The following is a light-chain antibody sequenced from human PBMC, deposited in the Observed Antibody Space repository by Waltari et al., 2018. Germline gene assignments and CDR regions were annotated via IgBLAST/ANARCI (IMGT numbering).Light chain of an antibody. CDR2: GTS. CDR3: QQTGGSTLT. J-gene: IGKJ4*01. CDR1: QSVLSDY. V-gene: IGKV3-20*01. Sequence: DIVLTQSPGTLSLSTGDRGTLSCRASQSVLSDYLAWYHQRPGQPPRLLIFGTSSRATGVPDRFSGSGSGTDFTLTISRLEPEDFGVYYCQQTGGSTLTFGGGTKVEIQ.